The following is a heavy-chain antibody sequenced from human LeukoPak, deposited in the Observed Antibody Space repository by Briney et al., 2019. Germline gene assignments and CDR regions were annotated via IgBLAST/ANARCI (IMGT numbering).Heavy chain of an antibody. J-gene: IGHJ6*03. Sequence: SETLSLTYTVSGGSIGTSYYWGWIGQPPGKGLEWIGSIHYSGSTYYNPSLKSRVTISVDTSKNQFSLKLSSVTAADTAVYYCARDDRAKRIITMVRGAFYYMDVWGKGTTVTVSS. V-gene: IGHV4-39*07. CDR3: ARDDRAKRIITMVRGAFYYMDV. D-gene: IGHD3-10*01. CDR1: GGSIGTSYY. CDR2: IHYSGST.